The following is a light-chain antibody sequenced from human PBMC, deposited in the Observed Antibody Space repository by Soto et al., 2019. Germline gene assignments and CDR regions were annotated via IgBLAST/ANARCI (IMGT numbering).Light chain of an antibody. V-gene: IGLV2-11*01. Sequence: QSALAQPRSVSGPPGQSVSISCSGTSSDVGTYNYVSWYQQHPGKAPKLMIYDVSKRPSGVPDRFSGSKSGNTASLTISGLQAEDAADHYCCSYAGGYTNAVFGGGTKVTV. J-gene: IGLJ2*01. CDR3: CSYAGGYTNAV. CDR2: DVS. CDR1: SSDVGTYNY.